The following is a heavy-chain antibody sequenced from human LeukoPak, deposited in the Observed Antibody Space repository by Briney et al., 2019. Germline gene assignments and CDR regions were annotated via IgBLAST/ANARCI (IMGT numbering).Heavy chain of an antibody. Sequence: GGSLRLSCAASGFTSSSYGMHWVRQAPGKGLEWVAFIRYDGSNKYYADSVKGRFTISRDNSKNTLYLQMNSLRAEDTAVYYCAKDLTHSSTTFDYWGQGTLVTVSS. CDR1: GFTSSSYG. V-gene: IGHV3-30*02. J-gene: IGHJ4*02. CDR3: AKDLTHSSTTFDY. CDR2: IRYDGSNK. D-gene: IGHD2-2*01.